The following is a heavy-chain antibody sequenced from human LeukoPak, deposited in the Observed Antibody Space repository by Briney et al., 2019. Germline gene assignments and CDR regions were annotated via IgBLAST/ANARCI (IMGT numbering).Heavy chain of an antibody. D-gene: IGHD3-10*01. CDR3: ARDPVSGDFQDWFDP. CDR2: IIPIFGTA. CDR1: GGTFSSYA. Sequence: SVKVSCKASGGTFSSYAISWVRQAPGQGLEWMGGIIPIFGTANYAQKFQGRVTITTDESTSTAYMELSSLRSEDTAVYYCARDPVSGDFQDWFDPWGQGTLVTVSS. J-gene: IGHJ5*02. V-gene: IGHV1-69*05.